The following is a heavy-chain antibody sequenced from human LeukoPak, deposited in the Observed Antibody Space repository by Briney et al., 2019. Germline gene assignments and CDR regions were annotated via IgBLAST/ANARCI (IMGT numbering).Heavy chain of an antibody. Sequence: ASVKVSCKASGHTFTSYAMHWVRQAPGQRLEWMGWINAGNGNTKYSQKFQGRVTITRDTSASTAYMELSSLRSEDTAVYYCARAGGYCSGGSCYPPPRFDPWGQGTLVTVSS. CDR3: ARAGGYCSGGSCYPPPRFDP. CDR2: INAGNGNT. D-gene: IGHD2-15*01. CDR1: GHTFTSYA. J-gene: IGHJ5*02. V-gene: IGHV1-3*01.